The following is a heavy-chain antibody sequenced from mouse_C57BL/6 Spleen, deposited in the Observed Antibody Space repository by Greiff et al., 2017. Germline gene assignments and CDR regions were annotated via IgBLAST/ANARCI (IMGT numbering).Heavy chain of an antibody. CDR3: ARPRRSWYFDV. CDR1: GYTFTSYW. J-gene: IGHJ1*03. V-gene: IGHV1-69*01. Sequence: QVQLQQSGAELVMPGASVKLSCKASGYTFTSYWMHWVKQRPGQGLEWIGEIDPSDSYTNYNQKFKGKSTLTVDKSSSTAYMQLSSLTSEDSAVYYCARPRRSWYFDVWGTGTTVTVSS. CDR2: IDPSDSYT.